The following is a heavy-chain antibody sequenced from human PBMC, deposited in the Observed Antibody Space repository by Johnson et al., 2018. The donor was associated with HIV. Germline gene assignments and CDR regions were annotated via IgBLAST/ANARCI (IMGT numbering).Heavy chain of an antibody. D-gene: IGHD6-19*01. CDR3: ARGPVAGTSGPFHI. CDR1: GFTVINNY. J-gene: IGHJ3*02. Sequence: VQLVESGGGLIQPGGSLRVSCAPSGFTVINNYMSWVRQAPGKGLEWVSVIYSGGSTYYAASVKGRFTISRDNSKNTLYLQMNSLRAEDSAVYYCARGPVAGTSGPFHIWGQGTMVTVSS. CDR2: IYSGGST. V-gene: IGHV3-66*03.